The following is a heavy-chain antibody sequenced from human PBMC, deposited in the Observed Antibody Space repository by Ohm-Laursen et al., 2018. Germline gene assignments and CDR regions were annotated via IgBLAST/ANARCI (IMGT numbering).Heavy chain of an antibody. CDR3: ARGRLSGTRRALDI. V-gene: IGHV1-8*02. Sequence: GSSVKVSCKAFGYTLTDNYFHWVRQASGQGLEWMGWMNPKSGDTGYAHKFQGRVTMARNASISTANMEMSSLRSEDTAVYYCARGRLSGTRRALDIWGQGTMVTVSS. D-gene: IGHD1-7*01. J-gene: IGHJ3*02. CDR1: GYTLTDNY. CDR2: MNPKSGDT.